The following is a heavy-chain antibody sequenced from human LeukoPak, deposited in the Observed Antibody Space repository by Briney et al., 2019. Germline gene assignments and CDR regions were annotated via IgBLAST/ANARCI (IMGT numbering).Heavy chain of an antibody. CDR3: ARASTFSGYDFYC. J-gene: IGHJ4*02. D-gene: IGHD5-12*01. CDR1: GYSFTSYW. Sequence: GESLKISCKGSGYSFTSYWIGWVRQMPGKGLERMGIIYPGDSDTRYSPSFQGQVTISADKSISTAYLQWSSLKASDTAMYYCARASTFSGYDFYCWGQGTLVTVSS. V-gene: IGHV5-51*01. CDR2: IYPGDSDT.